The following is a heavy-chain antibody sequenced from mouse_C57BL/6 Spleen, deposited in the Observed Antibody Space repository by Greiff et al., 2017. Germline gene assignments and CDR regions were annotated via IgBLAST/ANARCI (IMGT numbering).Heavy chain of an antibody. CDR3: ARLVV. J-gene: IGHJ1*03. Sequence: QVQLQQPGAELVKPGASVKMSCKASGYTFTSYWITWVKQSPGQGLEWIGDIYPGSGSTNYTEKFKCKATLTVDPSSSTAYKQLSSRTSEDSAGYYCARLVVWGTGTTVTVSS. CDR1: GYTFTSYW. CDR2: IYPGSGST. V-gene: IGHV1-55*01.